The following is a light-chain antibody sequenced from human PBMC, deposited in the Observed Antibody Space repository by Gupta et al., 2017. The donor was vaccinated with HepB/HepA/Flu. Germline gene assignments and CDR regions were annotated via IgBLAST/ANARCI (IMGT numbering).Light chain of an antibody. CDR3: KQQKQFPGT. J-gene: IGKJ1*01. CDR2: KSS. CDR1: QGLVHSDGNTY. Sequence: DIVMTQTPLSSPVTLGQPASISCRSSQGLVHSDGNTYLSWLQQRPGQPPRLLIYKSSNRGYGVPDRFSGSGAGTDFTLKISRGEAEDVGVYYCKQQKQFPGTFGQGTKVEIK. V-gene: IGKV2-24*01.